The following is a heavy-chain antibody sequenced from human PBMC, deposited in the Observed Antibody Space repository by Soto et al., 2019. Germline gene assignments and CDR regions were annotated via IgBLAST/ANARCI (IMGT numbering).Heavy chain of an antibody. V-gene: IGHV1-69*06. Sequence: QVQLVQSGAEVKKPGSSVKVSCKASGGTFSSYAISWVRQAPGQGLEWMGGIIPIFGTANYAQKFQGRVTITADKSTSTAYMELSSLRSEDTAVYYCARADVVVPAAAGYYYYGMDVWGQGTTVTVSS. CDR1: GGTFSSYA. CDR2: IIPIFGTA. D-gene: IGHD2-2*01. J-gene: IGHJ6*02. CDR3: ARADVVVPAAAGYYYYGMDV.